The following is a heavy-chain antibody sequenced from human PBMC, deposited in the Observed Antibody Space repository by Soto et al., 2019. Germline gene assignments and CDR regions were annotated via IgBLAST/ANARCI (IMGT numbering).Heavy chain of an antibody. J-gene: IGHJ4*02. CDR3: ARDRVGRQWLVWVAFDY. Sequence: QVQLVQSGAEVKKPGSSVRVSCKASGGTFSTFGLSWVRLAPGHGLEWMGGIIPIFGTATYAQKFKGRVTITADESTNTGYMDLSSLRSEDTALYYCARDRVGRQWLVWVAFDYWGQGTLVIVSS. CDR2: IIPIFGTA. CDR1: GGTFSTFG. D-gene: IGHD6-19*01. V-gene: IGHV1-69*01.